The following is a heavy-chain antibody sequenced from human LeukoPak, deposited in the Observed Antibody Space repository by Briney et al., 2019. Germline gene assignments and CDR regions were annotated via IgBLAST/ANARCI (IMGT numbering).Heavy chain of an antibody. J-gene: IGHJ4*02. V-gene: IGHV3-23*01. CDR2: ISGSGGST. Sequence: GGSLRLSCAVSGFTFSSYAMSWVRQAPGKGLEWVSAISGSGGSTYYADSVKGRFTISRDNSKNTLYLQMNSLRAEDTAVYYCAKDLTAYCGGDCYSGGYFDYWGQGTLVTVSS. CDR1: GFTFSSYA. D-gene: IGHD2-21*02. CDR3: AKDLTAYCGGDCYSGGYFDY.